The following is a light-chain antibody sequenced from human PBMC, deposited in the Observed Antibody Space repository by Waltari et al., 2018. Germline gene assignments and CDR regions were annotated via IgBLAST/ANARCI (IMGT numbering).Light chain of an antibody. V-gene: IGLV3-1*01. CDR1: QLGDKY. CDR3: QTWDTGTAI. J-gene: IGLJ2*01. CDR2: QDN. Sequence: SYDLTQPPSVSVSPGQTASITCSGDQLGDKYISWYQQKTGQSPLLVINQDNKRPSEIPERFSGSSSGNTATLTISGTQAFDEADYYCQTWDTGTAIFGGGTKVTVL.